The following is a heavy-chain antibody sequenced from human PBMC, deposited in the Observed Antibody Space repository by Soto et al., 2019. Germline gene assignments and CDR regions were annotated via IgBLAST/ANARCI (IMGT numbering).Heavy chain of an antibody. CDR2: ISGSSATI. J-gene: IGHJ4*02. V-gene: IGHV3-48*02. D-gene: IGHD6-19*01. CDR1: DFTFSTNN. Sequence: EVQLVESGGGLDQLGGSLSLSCAPSDFTFSTNNLTWVRQAPGKGLEGVSYISGSSATIYYADSVKDRFTISRDNGKNSLYLQMNSLRDEDTAVYFCARELYSSGRSFDYWGQGTLVTVSS. CDR3: ARELYSSGRSFDY.